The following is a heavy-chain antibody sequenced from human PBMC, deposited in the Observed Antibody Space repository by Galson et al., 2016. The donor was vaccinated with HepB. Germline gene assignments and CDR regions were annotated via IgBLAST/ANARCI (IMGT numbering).Heavy chain of an antibody. J-gene: IGHJ4*02. CDR3: ASAKGSFPPVLDY. CDR2: ILPIFQTT. Sequence: SVKVSCKASGGTFSSYAFSWVRQAPGQGLEWMGWILPIFQTTNYAQKFQGRLTITTDKSTSTVYMEMNSLKSEDTAVYYCASAKGSFPPVLDYWGQGTLVTVSS. D-gene: IGHD1-26*01. V-gene: IGHV1-69*05. CDR1: GGTFSSYA.